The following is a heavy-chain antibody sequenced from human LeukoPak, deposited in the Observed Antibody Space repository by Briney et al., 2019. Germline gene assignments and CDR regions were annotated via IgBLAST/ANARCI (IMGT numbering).Heavy chain of an antibody. CDR2: IYYSGST. Sequence: SETLSLTCTVSGGSISSSSYYWGWIRQPPGKGLEWIGTIYYSGSTYYNPSLESRVTISVDTSKNQFSLKLSSVTAADTAMYYCARVPIYGDYFDYWGQGTLVTVSS. J-gene: IGHJ4*02. V-gene: IGHV4-39*07. D-gene: IGHD4-17*01. CDR3: ARVPIYGDYFDY. CDR1: GGSISSSSYY.